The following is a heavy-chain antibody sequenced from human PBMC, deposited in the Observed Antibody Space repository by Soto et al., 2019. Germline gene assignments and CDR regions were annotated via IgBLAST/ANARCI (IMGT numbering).Heavy chain of an antibody. CDR1: GYSISSGYY. CDR2: IYHSGKT. Sequence: RSLPCVVSGYSISSGYYWAWVRQPPGKELEWIGSIYHSGKTYYKPSLRSRVTVSVDTSKNQFSMKLISVTAADTAVYYCARDKRVNMIGGWFDPWGQGTLVTVSS. D-gene: IGHD3-22*01. J-gene: IGHJ5*02. CDR3: ARDKRVNMIGGWFDP. V-gene: IGHV4-38-2*02.